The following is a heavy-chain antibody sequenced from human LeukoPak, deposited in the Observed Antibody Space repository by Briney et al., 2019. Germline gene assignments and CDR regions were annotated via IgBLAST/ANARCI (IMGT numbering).Heavy chain of an antibody. J-gene: IGHJ4*02. CDR3: AKGMTYFDWSTPLNY. D-gene: IGHD3-9*01. Sequence: GGSLRLSCAASGFTFDDYAMHWVRQAPGKGLEWVSGISWNSGSIGYADSVKGRFTISRDNAKNSLYLQMNSLRAEDTALYYCAKGMTYFDWSTPLNYWGQGTLVTVSS. V-gene: IGHV3-9*01. CDR2: ISWNSGSI. CDR1: GFTFDDYA.